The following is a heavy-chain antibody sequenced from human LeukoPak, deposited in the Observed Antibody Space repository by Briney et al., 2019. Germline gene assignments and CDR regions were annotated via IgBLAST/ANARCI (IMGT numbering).Heavy chain of an antibody. D-gene: IGHD3-3*01. J-gene: IGHJ6*04. V-gene: IGHV3-30*02. Sequence: GGSLRLSCAASGFTFSSYGMHWVRQAPGKGLEWVAFIRYDGSNKYYADSVKGRFTISRDNSKNTLYLQMNSLRAEDTAVYYCAKDYYDFWSGPMDVWGKGTTVTVSS. CDR1: GFTFSSYG. CDR2: IRYDGSNK. CDR3: AKDYYDFWSGPMDV.